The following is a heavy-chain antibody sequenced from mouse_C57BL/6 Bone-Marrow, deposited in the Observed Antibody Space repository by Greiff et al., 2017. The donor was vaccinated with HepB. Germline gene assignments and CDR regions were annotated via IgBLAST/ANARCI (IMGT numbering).Heavy chain of an antibody. J-gene: IGHJ2*01. D-gene: IGHD2-2*01. Sequence: QVQLKQPGAELVRPGSSVKLSCKASGYTFTSYWMDWVKQRPGQGLEWIGNIHPSDSETHYNQKFKDKATLTVDKSSSTAYMQLSSLTSEDSAVYYCARGDGYGPDYWGQGTTLTVSS. V-gene: IGHV1-61*01. CDR2: IHPSDSET. CDR1: GYTFTSYW. CDR3: ARGDGYGPDY.